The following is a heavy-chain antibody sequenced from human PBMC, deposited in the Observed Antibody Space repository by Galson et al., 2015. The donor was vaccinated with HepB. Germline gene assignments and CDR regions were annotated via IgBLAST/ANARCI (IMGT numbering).Heavy chain of an antibody. CDR1: GYTFNTYW. V-gene: IGHV3-7*01. D-gene: IGHD4-11*01. CDR3: AKEDHSKYEF. J-gene: IGHJ4*02. Sequence: SLRLSCAASGYTFNTYWMSWVRQAPGKGLEWVANIKQDGTEKFYVDSVKGRFTISRDNAKNSLYLQLNSLKAEDTAVYYCAKEDHSKYEFWGQGTLVTVSS. CDR2: IKQDGTEK.